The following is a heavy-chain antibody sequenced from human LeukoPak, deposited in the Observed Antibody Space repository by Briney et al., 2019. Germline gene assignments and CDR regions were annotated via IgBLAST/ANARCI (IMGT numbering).Heavy chain of an antibody. CDR2: RSIYNGNT. Sequence: ASVKVSCKASGGTFSSYGISWVRQAPGQGLEWMGWRSIYNGNTDYKLQGRVTMTTDTSTNTAYMEVRSLRSDDTAVYYCARGGPFPSSSSSREYYLDYWGQGTLVTVSS. CDR1: GGTFSSYG. J-gene: IGHJ4*02. V-gene: IGHV1-18*01. CDR3: ARGGPFPSSSSSREYYLDY. D-gene: IGHD6-6*01.